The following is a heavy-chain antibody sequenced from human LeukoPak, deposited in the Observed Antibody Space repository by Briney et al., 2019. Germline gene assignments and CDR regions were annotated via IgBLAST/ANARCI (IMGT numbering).Heavy chain of an antibody. CDR3: ARAGHYDFWSGFLGGMDV. D-gene: IGHD3-3*01. V-gene: IGHV1-46*01. Sequence: GASVKVSCKASGYTFTSYYMHWVRQAPGQGLEWMGIINPSGGSTSYAQKFQGRVTMTRDTSTSTVYMELSSLRSEDTAVYYCARAGHYDFWSGFLGGMDVWGQGTTVTVSS. J-gene: IGHJ6*02. CDR2: INPSGGST. CDR1: GYTFTSYY.